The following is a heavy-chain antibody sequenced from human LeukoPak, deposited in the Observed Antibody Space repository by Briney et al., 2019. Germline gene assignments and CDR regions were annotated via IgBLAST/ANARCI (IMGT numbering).Heavy chain of an antibody. CDR1: GFPFSSYW. CDR2: IKQDGSKK. CDR3: ARDRRTIRGFDP. J-gene: IGHJ5*02. D-gene: IGHD3-9*01. V-gene: IGHV3-7*03. Sequence: AGGSLRLSCVASGFPFSSYWMTWVRQAPGKGLEWVANIKQDGSKKSYVDSVKGRFTISRDNAKNSLYLQMNSLRAEDTAAYYCARDRRTIRGFDPWGQGTLVTVSS.